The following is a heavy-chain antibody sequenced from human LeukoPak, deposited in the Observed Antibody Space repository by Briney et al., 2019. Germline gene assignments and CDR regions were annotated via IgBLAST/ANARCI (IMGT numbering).Heavy chain of an antibody. V-gene: IGHV3-23*01. D-gene: IGHD2-21*02. CDR3: AKGDCGRDCYCGINY. CDR1: GFTFDNYV. Sequence: GGSLRLSCAASGFTFDNYVMNWVRQAPGKGLEWVSVISGSGGRTYYAVSVKGRFTISRDNSKNTVYLQMNSLRAEDTAVYYCAKGDCGRDCYCGINYWGQGSLVTVSS. J-gene: IGHJ4*02. CDR2: ISGSGGRT.